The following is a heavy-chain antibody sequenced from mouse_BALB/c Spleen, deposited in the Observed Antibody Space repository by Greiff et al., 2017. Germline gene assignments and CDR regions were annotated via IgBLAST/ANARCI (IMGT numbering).Heavy chain of an antibody. Sequence: VQLQQSGPELVKPGASVKISCKASGYSFTGYFMNWVMQSHGKSLEWIGRINPYNGDTFYNQKFKGKATLTVDKSSSTAHMELRSLASEDSAVYYCARAQSDYWGQGTTLTVSS. CDR2: INPYNGDT. J-gene: IGHJ2*01. CDR3: ARAQSDY. V-gene: IGHV1-20*02. CDR1: GYSFTGYF.